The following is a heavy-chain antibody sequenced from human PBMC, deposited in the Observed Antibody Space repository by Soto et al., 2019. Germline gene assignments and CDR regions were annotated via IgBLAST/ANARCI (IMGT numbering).Heavy chain of an antibody. CDR2: ITFSGNTV. CDR1: GFTFSDSY. Sequence: GGSLRLSCAASGFTFSDSYMSWIRQAPGKGLEWISYITFSGNTVYYADSLKGRFTISRDNAKNSLYLQMNRLRAEDTAVYYCARVSWREKYGMDVWGQGATVTVSS. J-gene: IGHJ6*02. V-gene: IGHV3-11*01. CDR3: ARVSWREKYGMDV.